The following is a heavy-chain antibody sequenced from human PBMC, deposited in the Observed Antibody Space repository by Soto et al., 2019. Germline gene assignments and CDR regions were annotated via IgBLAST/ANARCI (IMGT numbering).Heavy chain of an antibody. J-gene: IGHJ4*02. CDR2: FCYSGST. CDR3: VRIAAAGTT. Sequence: QVHLQESGPGLVKPSETLSLTCSVSGASLSHFFWHWIRQPPGKGLEWIASFCYSGSTKYNPSLQSRVTISADTSNNHFSLKMTSVTAADTAVYYCVRIAAAGTTWGQGTLVTVSS. V-gene: IGHV4-59*01. CDR1: GASLSHFF. D-gene: IGHD6-25*01.